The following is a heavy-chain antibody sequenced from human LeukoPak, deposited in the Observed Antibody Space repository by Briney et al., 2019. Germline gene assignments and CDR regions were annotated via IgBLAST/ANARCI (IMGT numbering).Heavy chain of an antibody. CDR2: INPNSGGT. V-gene: IGHV1-2*02. D-gene: IGHD2-15*01. J-gene: IGHJ5*02. Sequence: ASVKVSCKASGYTFTGYYMHWVRQAPGQGLEWMGWINPNSGGTKYAQKFQGRVTMTRDTSISTTYMELSRLRSDDTAVYYCARDLCSGGSCYWFDPWGQGTLVTVSS. CDR1: GYTFTGYY. CDR3: ARDLCSGGSCYWFDP.